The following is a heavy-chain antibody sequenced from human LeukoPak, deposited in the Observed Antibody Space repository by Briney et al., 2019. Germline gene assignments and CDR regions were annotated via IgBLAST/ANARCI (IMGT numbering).Heavy chain of an antibody. CDR3: AKWGDYDVLTGYYVSDY. CDR1: GFTFSSYA. J-gene: IGHJ4*02. CDR2: ISGSGGST. V-gene: IGHV3-23*01. D-gene: IGHD3-9*01. Sequence: GGSLRLSCAASGFTFSSYAMSWVRQAPGKGLEWVSAISGSGGSTYYADSVKGRFTISRDNSKNTVFLQMNSLRAEDTAVYYCAKWGDYDVLTGYYVSDYWGQGTLVTVSS.